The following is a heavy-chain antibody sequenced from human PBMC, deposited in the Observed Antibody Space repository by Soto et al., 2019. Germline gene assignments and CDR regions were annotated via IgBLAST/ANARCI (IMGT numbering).Heavy chain of an antibody. J-gene: IGHJ4*02. Sequence: GGSLRLSCAASRFTSGYHAMNWVRQAPGKGLEWVSSISSSSSYIYYADSMKGRFTLSRDNAQNSLYLQMNSLRVDDTAVYYCVRARATDSRPDYWGQGTLVTVSS. D-gene: IGHD3-22*01. V-gene: IGHV3-21*01. CDR1: RFTSGYHA. CDR3: VRARATDSRPDY. CDR2: ISSSSSYI.